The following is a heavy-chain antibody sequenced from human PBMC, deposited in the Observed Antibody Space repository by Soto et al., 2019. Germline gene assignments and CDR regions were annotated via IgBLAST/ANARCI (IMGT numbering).Heavy chain of an antibody. CDR2: IIPIFGTA. Sequence: QVQLVQSGAEVKKPGSSVKVSCKASGGTFSSYAISWVRQAPGQGLEWMGGIIPIFGTANYAQKFQGRVTITADKSTSTADMELSSLRSEDTAVYYCARDRRLKWLRLEAGLRGTNFDYWGQGTLVTVSS. J-gene: IGHJ4*02. CDR1: GGTFSSYA. V-gene: IGHV1-69*06. D-gene: IGHD5-12*01. CDR3: ARDRRLKWLRLEAGLRGTNFDY.